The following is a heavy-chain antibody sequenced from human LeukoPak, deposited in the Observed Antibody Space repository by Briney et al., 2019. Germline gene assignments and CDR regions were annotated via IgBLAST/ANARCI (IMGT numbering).Heavy chain of an antibody. V-gene: IGHV3-21*01. CDR2: ISSSSSYI. CDR1: GFTFSSYS. D-gene: IGHD3-10*01. J-gene: IGHJ4*02. CDR3: AKDFYSGSGSYYTRFDY. Sequence: GGSLRLSCAASGFTFSSYSMNWVRQAPGKGLEWVSSISSSSSYIYYADSVKGRFTISRDNSKNTLYLQMNSLRAEDTAVYYCAKDFYSGSGSYYTRFDYWGQGTLVTVSS.